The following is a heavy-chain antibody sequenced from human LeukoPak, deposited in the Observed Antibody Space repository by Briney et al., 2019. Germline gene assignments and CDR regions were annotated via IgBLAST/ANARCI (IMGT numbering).Heavy chain of an antibody. CDR3: AKDSGWILFDD. Sequence: GVTLRLSCSASGFTFTTYGMNWVRQTPGKGLEWVSGIGGSGTRTYYADSVKGRFTISRDNSKNTLYLQMNSLRDEDAAVYYCAKDSGWILFDDWGQGTLVTVSS. CDR2: IGGSGTRT. V-gene: IGHV3-23*01. J-gene: IGHJ4*02. D-gene: IGHD2-2*03. CDR1: GFTFTTYG.